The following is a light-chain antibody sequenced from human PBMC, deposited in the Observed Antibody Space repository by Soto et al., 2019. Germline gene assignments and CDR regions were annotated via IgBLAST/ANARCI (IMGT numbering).Light chain of an antibody. CDR3: SSYTSKNTRV. Sequence: QSVLTQPASVSGSPGQSITISCTGTSSDVGGYNYVSWYQQHPGKAPKLMIYEVSPRPSGVSNRFSGSKSANTASLTISGLQAEDEADYYCSSYTSKNTRVFGGGTKLTVL. CDR1: SSDVGGYNY. CDR2: EVS. J-gene: IGLJ3*02. V-gene: IGLV2-14*01.